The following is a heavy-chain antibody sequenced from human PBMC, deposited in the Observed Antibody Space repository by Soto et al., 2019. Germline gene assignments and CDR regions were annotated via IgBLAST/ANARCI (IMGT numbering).Heavy chain of an antibody. Sequence: PSETLSLTCTVSGGSISSGDYYWSWIRQPPGKGLEWIGYIYYSGSTYYNPSLKSRVTISVDTSKNQFSLKLSSVTAADTAVYYCVRGGHYYYYYGMDVWGQGTTVTVSS. CDR1: GGSISSGDYY. J-gene: IGHJ6*02. V-gene: IGHV4-30-4*01. CDR3: VRGGHYYYYYGMDV. CDR2: IYYSGST.